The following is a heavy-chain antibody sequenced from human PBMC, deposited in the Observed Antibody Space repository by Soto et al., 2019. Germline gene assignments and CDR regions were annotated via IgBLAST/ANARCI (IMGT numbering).Heavy chain of an antibody. V-gene: IGHV4-28*01. Sequence: QVQLQESGPGLVKPSDTLSLTCAVSGYSISSSNWWGWIWPPPGKGLEWIGYIDYSGTTYYNPSLKSRVTRSEDTSKNQFSLKLTSVTAVDTAVYYCARMEIQGPIDYWGQGTLVTVSS. CDR3: ARMEIQGPIDY. CDR1: GYSISSSNW. D-gene: IGHD3-3*01. CDR2: IDYSGTT. J-gene: IGHJ4*02.